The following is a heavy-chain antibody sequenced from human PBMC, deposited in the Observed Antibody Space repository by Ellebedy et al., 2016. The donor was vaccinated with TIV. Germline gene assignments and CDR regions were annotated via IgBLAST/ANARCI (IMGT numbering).Heavy chain of an antibody. CDR1: GFTFSSYW. V-gene: IGHV3-7*01. CDR2: IKQDGSEK. D-gene: IGHD5-12*01. J-gene: IGHJ6*03. CDR3: ARDIRGYSGYGYYYYYMDV. Sequence: GGSLRLXXAASGFTFSSYWMSWVRQAPGKGLEWVANIKQDGSEKYYVDSVKGRFTISRDNAKNSLYLQMNSLRAEDTAVYYCARDIRGYSGYGYYYYYMDVWGKGTTVTVSS.